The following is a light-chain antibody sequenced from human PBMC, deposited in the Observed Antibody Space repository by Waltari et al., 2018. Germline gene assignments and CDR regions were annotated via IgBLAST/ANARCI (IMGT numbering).Light chain of an antibody. CDR2: GAS. J-gene: IGKJ1*01. CDR1: QSVSRF. V-gene: IGKV3-20*01. Sequence: EIVLTQSPGTLSLSPGERGTLSCRASQSVSRFLAWYQQKPGQAPRLLIYGASTRATGIPGRFRGSGSGTDFSLTISRLEPEDFAVYYCQKYDRLPATFGQGTKVEIK. CDR3: QKYDRLPAT.